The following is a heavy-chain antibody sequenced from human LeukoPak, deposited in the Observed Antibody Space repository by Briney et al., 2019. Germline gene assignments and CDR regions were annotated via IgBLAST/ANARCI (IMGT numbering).Heavy chain of an antibody. CDR3: AKDLDSDFILTGSGY. Sequence: GGSLRLSCAASGLSITDYYMSWIRQAPGGGLQWIAYISSVTSAIHYANSMKGRFTMSRDNAKNSVYLQMNSLRAEDTAVYYCAKDLDSDFILTGSGYWGQGTLVTVSS. CDR2: ISSVTSAI. V-gene: IGHV3-11*01. D-gene: IGHD3-9*01. CDR1: GLSITDYY. J-gene: IGHJ4*02.